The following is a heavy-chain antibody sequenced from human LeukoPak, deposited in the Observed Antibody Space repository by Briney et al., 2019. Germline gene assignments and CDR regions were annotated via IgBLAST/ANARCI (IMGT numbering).Heavy chain of an antibody. CDR3: AKSLYPAGAPQYYFDY. V-gene: IGHV3-30*02. D-gene: IGHD1-14*01. Sequence: PGGSLRLSCAASGFTFSSYGMHWVRQAPGKGLEWVAFTRYDGSNKYYADSVKGRFTISRDNSKNTLYLQMNSLRAEDTAVYYCAKSLYPAGAPQYYFDYWGQGTLVTVSS. J-gene: IGHJ4*02. CDR1: GFTFSSYG. CDR2: TRYDGSNK.